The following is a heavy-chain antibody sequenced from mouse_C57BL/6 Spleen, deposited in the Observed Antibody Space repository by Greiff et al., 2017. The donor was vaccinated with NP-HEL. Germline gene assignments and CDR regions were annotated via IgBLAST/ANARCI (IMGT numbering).Heavy chain of an antibody. CDR3: TTPMVTYYAMDY. CDR2: IDPENGDT. CDR1: GFNIKDDY. Sequence: VQLKQSGAELVRPGASVKLSCTASGFNIKDDYMHWVKQRPEQGLEWIGWIDPENGDTEYASKFQGKATITADTSSNTAYLQLSSLTSEDTAVYYCTTPMVTYYAMDYWGQGTSVTVSS. D-gene: IGHD2-2*01. V-gene: IGHV14-4*01. J-gene: IGHJ4*01.